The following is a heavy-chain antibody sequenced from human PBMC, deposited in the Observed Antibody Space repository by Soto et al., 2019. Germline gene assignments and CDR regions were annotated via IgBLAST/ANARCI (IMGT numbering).Heavy chain of an antibody. CDR3: ARGGVSTRTFDY. V-gene: IGHV5-51*01. Sequence: PGESLKISCKGSGYNFARYWIAWVRQMPGKGLELMGIIYPSDSDTRYRPSFQGQVTISADKSISSAYLQWSSLRASDTAMYYCARGGVSTRTFDYWGQGTPVTVSS. D-gene: IGHD3-3*01. CDR2: IYPSDSDT. J-gene: IGHJ4*02. CDR1: GYNFARYW.